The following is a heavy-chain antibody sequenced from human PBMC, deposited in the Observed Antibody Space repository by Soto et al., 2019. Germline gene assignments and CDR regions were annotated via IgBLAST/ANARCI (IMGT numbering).Heavy chain of an antibody. CDR3: ARPGDYAYYYYGMDV. J-gene: IGHJ6*02. D-gene: IGHD4-17*01. CDR1: GGSISSSSYY. CDR2: IYYSGST. Sequence: PSETLSLTCTVSGGSISSSSYYWGWIRQPPGKGLEWIGSIYYSGSTYYNPSLKSRVTISVDTSKNQFSLKLSSVTAADTAVYYCARPGDYAYYYYGMDVWGQGTTVTVSS. V-gene: IGHV4-39*01.